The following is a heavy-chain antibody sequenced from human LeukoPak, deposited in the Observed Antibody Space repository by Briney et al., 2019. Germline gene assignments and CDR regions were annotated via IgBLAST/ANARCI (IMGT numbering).Heavy chain of an antibody. CDR2: IRYDGSNK. CDR1: GFTFSSYG. V-gene: IGHV3-30*02. Sequence: PGGSLRLSCAASGFTFSSYGMHWVRQAPGKGLEWVAFIRYDGSNKYYADSVKGRFTISRDNSKSTLYLQMNSLRAEDTAVYYCAKIGKWLGIYMDVWGKGTTVTVSS. D-gene: IGHD6-19*01. CDR3: AKIGKWLGIYMDV. J-gene: IGHJ6*03.